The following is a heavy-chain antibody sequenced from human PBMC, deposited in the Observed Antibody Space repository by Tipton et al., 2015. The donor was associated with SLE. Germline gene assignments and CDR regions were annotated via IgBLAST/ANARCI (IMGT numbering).Heavy chain of an antibody. CDR2: IYSGGST. D-gene: IGHD6-13*01. Sequence: LRLSCAASGFTVSSNYMSWVRQAPGKGLEWVSVIYSGGSTYYADSVKGRFTISRDNSKNTLYLQMNSLRAEDTAVYYCARDRGSSWFFFDYWGQGTLVTVSS. V-gene: IGHV3-66*02. CDR3: ARDRGSSWFFFDY. CDR1: GFTVSSNY. J-gene: IGHJ4*02.